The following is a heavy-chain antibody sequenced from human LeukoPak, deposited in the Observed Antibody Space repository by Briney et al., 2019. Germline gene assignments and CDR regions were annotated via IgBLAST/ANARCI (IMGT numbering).Heavy chain of an antibody. Sequence: SAKVSCKASGGTFSSYAISWVRQVPGQGLEWMGGIIPIFGTANYAQKFQGRVTITTDESTSTAYMELSSLRSEDTAVYYCARDGGLSIAARPDWYFDLWGRGTLVTVSS. J-gene: IGHJ2*01. CDR2: IIPIFGTA. V-gene: IGHV1-69*05. CDR3: ARDGGLSIAARPDWYFDL. CDR1: GGTFSSYA. D-gene: IGHD6-6*01.